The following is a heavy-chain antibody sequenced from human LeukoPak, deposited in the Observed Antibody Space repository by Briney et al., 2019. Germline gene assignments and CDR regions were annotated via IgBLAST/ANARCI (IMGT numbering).Heavy chain of an antibody. J-gene: IGHJ6*02. Sequence: SVKVSCKASGGTFSSYAISWVRQAPGQGLEWMGGIIPIFGTANYAQKFQGRVTITADESTSTAYMELSSLRSEDTAVYYCARDVVDCSSTSCYVDYYYGMDVWGQGTTVTVSS. CDR1: GGTFSSYA. V-gene: IGHV1-69*13. CDR2: IIPIFGTA. CDR3: ARDVVDCSSTSCYVDYYYGMDV. D-gene: IGHD2-2*01.